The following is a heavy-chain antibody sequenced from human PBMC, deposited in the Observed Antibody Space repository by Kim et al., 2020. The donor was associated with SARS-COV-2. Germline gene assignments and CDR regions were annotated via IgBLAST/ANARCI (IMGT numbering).Heavy chain of an antibody. D-gene: IGHD4-17*01. J-gene: IGHJ4*02. CDR2: IDPSDSYT. CDR1: GYRFTSYW. Sequence: GASLKISCKGSGYRFTSYWISWVRQMPGKGLEWMGRIDPSDSYTNYSPSFQGHVTISADKSISTAYLQWSSLKASDTAMYYCARSTLPYGDLGYWGQGTLVTVSS. CDR3: ARSTLPYGDLGY. V-gene: IGHV5-10-1*01.